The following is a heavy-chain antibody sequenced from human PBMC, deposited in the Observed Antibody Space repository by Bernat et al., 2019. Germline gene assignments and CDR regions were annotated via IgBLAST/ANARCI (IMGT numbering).Heavy chain of an antibody. J-gene: IGHJ3*02. Sequence: EMQLVQSGAEVKKPGESLKISCKGSGYNFTTYWIGWVRQMPGKGLEWMGIIYPGDSDTRYSPSLQGQVTISVDKSISIAYLQWSSLKASDTAIYYCARRGQMAGSVGDAFDIWGQGTMVPVSS. CDR1: GYNFTTYW. V-gene: IGHV5-51*01. CDR3: ARRGQMAGSVGDAFDI. CDR2: IYPGDSDT. D-gene: IGHD6-19*01.